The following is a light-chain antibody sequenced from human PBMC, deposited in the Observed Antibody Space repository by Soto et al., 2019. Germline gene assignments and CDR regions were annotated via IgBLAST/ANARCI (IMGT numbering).Light chain of an antibody. J-gene: IGLJ1*01. Sequence: QSVLTQPASVSGSPGQAITISCTGTSSDVGSYNLVSWYQQHPGKAPKLMIYEVSKRPSGVSNRFSGSKSGNTASLTISGLKAEDEADYYCCSYAGSSTFLYVFGTGTKLTVL. V-gene: IGLV2-23*02. CDR1: SSDVGSYNL. CDR2: EVS. CDR3: CSYAGSSTFLYV.